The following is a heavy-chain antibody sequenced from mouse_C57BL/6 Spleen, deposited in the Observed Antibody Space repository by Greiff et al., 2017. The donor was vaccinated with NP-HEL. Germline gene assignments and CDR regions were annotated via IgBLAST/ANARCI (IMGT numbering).Heavy chain of an antibody. CDR2: IDPSDSYT. D-gene: IGHD4-1*01. J-gene: IGHJ4*01. V-gene: IGHV1-69*01. Sequence: QVQLQQPGAELVMPGASVKLSCKASGYTFTSYWMHWVKQRPGQGLEWIGEIDPSDSYTNYNQKFKGKSTLTVDKSSSTAYMQLSSLTSEDSAVYYCARNGWDGAMDYWGQGTSVTVSS. CDR1: GYTFTSYW. CDR3: ARNGWDGAMDY.